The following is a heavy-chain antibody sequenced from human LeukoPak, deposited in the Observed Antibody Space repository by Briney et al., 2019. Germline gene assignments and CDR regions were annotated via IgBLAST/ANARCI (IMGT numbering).Heavy chain of an antibody. CDR3: ATSEKWFDP. CDR2: IYYSGST. J-gene: IGHJ5*02. V-gene: IGHV4-39*01. CDR1: GGSISSSSYY. Sequence: PSETLSLTCTVSGGSISSSSYYWGWIRQPPGKGLEWIGSIYYSGSTYYNPSLTSRVTISIDTSKNQFSLKLSSVTAADTAVYYCATSEKWFDPWGQGTPVTVSS.